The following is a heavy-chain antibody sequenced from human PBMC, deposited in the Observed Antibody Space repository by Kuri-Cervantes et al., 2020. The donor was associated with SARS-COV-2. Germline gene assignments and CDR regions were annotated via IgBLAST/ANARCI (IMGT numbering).Heavy chain of an antibody. D-gene: IGHD2-2*02. CDR2: IYHSGST. V-gene: IGHV4-34*01. J-gene: IGHJ5*02. Sequence: GSLRLSCAVYGGSFSGYYWSWIRQPPGKGLEWIGEIYHSGSTNYNPSLKSRVTISVDTSKNQFSLKLTSVTAADTALYYCARFWHRDQLLYGWFGPWGQGTLVTVSS. CDR1: GGSFSGYY. CDR3: ARFWHRDQLLYGWFGP.